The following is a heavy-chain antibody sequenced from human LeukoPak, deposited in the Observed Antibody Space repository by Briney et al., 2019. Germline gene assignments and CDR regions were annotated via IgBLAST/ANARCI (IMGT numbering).Heavy chain of an antibody. CDR2: ISGSGYTT. CDR1: GFTFSSYA. CDR3: ARGRSITLLRGVAMSDGFDI. Sequence: GGSLRLSCAASGFTFSSYAMNWVRQAPGRGLEWVSSISGSGYTTHYADSVQGRFTISRDNSNNTLYLQMNSLRAEDTAVYYCARGRSITLLRGVAMSDGFDIWGQGAMVTVSS. J-gene: IGHJ3*02. V-gene: IGHV3-23*01. D-gene: IGHD3-10*01.